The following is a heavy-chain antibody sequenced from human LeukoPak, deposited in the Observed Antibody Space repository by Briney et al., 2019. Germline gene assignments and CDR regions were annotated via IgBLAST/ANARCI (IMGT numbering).Heavy chain of an antibody. CDR1: GFIFSNYA. D-gene: IGHD2-15*01. CDR3: ARDDRGYCSGGTCYRIDY. V-gene: IGHV3-30-3*01. Sequence: GGSLRLSCAASGFIFSNYAMHWVRQAPGKGLEWVAVISLDGSTKYYADSVKGRFTISRDNSKNTLYLQMNSLRVEDTAVYYCARDDRGYCSGGTCYRIDYWGQGTLVIVSS. J-gene: IGHJ4*02. CDR2: ISLDGSTK.